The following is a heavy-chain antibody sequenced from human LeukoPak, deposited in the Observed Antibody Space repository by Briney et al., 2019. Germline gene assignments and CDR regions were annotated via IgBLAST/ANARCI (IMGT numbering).Heavy chain of an antibody. CDR3: TTVKEANDAFDI. CDR1: GFTFINAW. J-gene: IGHJ3*02. CDR2: IKSKTDGGTT. V-gene: IGHV3-15*01. Sequence: PGGSLRLPCSASGFTFINAWMTWVRQAPGKGLEWVGRIKSKTDGGTTDYAAPVKGRFTISRDDSKNTLNLQMNSLKTEDTAVYYCTTVKEANDAFDIWGQGTMVTVSS.